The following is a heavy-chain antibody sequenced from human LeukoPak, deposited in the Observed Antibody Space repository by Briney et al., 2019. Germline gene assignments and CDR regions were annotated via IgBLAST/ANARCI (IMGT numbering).Heavy chain of an antibody. Sequence: SETLSLTCTVSGGSIRSSTYYWGWVRQPPGKGLESVGSIYYSGTTSYNPSLKSRLTISVDTSTNQFSLKLSSVTATDTAIYYCVRHFYYFDTSGYSNFDSWGQGSLVTVSS. D-gene: IGHD3-22*01. CDR3: VRHFYYFDTSGYSNFDS. CDR2: IYYSGTT. J-gene: IGHJ4*02. V-gene: IGHV4-39*01. CDR1: GGSIRSSTYY.